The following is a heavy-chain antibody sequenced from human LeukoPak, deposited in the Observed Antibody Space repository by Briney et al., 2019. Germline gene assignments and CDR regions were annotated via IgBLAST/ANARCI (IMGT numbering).Heavy chain of an antibody. CDR1: GYTLTELS. J-gene: IGHJ4*02. Sequence: GASVKVSCKVSGYTLTELSMHWVRQAPGKGLEWMGGFDPEDGETIYAQKFQGRVTMTEDTSTDTAYMELSSLRSEYTAVYYCATSSLPPVELSLPFDYWGQGTLVTVSS. CDR2: FDPEDGET. CDR3: ATSSLPPVELSLPFDY. D-gene: IGHD3-16*02. V-gene: IGHV1-24*01.